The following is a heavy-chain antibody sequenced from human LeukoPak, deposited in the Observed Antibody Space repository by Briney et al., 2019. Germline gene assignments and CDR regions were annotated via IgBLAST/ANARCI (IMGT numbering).Heavy chain of an antibody. CDR3: ARIAAAGNRRLNY. CDR1: GYTFTSYD. Sequence: VASVKVSCKASGYTFTSYDINWVRQATGQGLEWRGWMNPNSGNTGYAQKFQGRIIVSRNTSISTAYMELSSLTSEDTAIYYCARIAAAGNRRLNYWGQGTLVTVAS. CDR2: MNPNSGNT. D-gene: IGHD6-13*01. V-gene: IGHV1-8*01. J-gene: IGHJ4*02.